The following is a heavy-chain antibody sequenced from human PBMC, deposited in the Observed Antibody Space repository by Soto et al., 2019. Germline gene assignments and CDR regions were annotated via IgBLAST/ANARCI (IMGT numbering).Heavy chain of an antibody. CDR2: IYSGGST. CDR3: EVVVGPPAFDI. D-gene: IGHD2-15*01. J-gene: IGHJ3*02. Sequence: GGSLRLSCAASGFTVSSNYMGWVRQAPGKGLEWVSVIYSGGSTYYADSVKGRFTISRDNSKNTLYLQMNSLRAEDTAVYYCEVVVGPPAFDIWGQGTMVTVSS. CDR1: GFTVSSNY. V-gene: IGHV3-66*01.